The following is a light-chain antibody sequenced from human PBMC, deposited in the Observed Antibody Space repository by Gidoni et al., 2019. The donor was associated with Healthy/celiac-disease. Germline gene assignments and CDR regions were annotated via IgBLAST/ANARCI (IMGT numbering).Light chain of an antibody. Sequence: IPMTQSPSTLSASVGDRVTITCRASQRISSWLAWYQQKPGKAPKLLIYDASSLESGVPSRFSGSGSGTEFTLTISSLQPDDFATYYCQQYNSYSPTFGQGTKVEIK. V-gene: IGKV1-5*01. J-gene: IGKJ1*01. CDR3: QQYNSYSPT. CDR2: DAS. CDR1: QRISSW.